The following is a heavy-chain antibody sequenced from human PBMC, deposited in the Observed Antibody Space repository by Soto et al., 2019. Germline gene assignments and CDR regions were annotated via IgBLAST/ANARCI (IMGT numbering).Heavy chain of an antibody. J-gene: IGHJ4*02. V-gene: IGHV3-21*01. D-gene: IGHD2-15*01. CDR2: ISSSSSYI. CDR1: GFTFSSYS. CDR3: ARDRRSCSGGSCYELFDY. Sequence: EVQLVESGGGLVKPGGSLRLSCAASGFTFSSYSMNWVRQAPGKGLEWVSSISSSSSYIYYADSVKGRFTISRDNAKNSLYLQMNSLRAQDTAVSYCARDRRSCSGGSCYELFDYWGQGTLVTVSS.